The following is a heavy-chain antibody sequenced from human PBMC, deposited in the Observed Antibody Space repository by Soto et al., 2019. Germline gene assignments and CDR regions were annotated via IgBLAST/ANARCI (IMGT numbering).Heavy chain of an antibody. Sequence: ASVKVSCKASGYTFTGYYMHWVRQAPGQGLEWMGWISPDSGGTNYAQKFQGRVTMTRDTSISTAYMELSSLRSDDTAVYFCARASGYCTSTSCYYFDSWGQGTLVTVSS. CDR1: GYTFTGYY. CDR2: ISPDSGGT. CDR3: ARASGYCTSTSCYYFDS. D-gene: IGHD2-2*01. J-gene: IGHJ4*02. V-gene: IGHV1-2*02.